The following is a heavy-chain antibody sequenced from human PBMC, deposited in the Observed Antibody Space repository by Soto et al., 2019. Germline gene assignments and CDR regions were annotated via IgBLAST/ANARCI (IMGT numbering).Heavy chain of an antibody. D-gene: IGHD4-17*01. J-gene: IGHJ4*02. V-gene: IGHV1-3*01. CDR1: GYTFTTYA. Sequence: ASVKVSCKASGYTFTTYALHWVRQAPGQRLEWMGWINAGNGNTKYSQKFQGRVTITRDTSASTAYMELSSLRSEDTAVYYCANSNGANTNFEYWGQGTLVTV. CDR2: INAGNGNT. CDR3: ANSNGANTNFEY.